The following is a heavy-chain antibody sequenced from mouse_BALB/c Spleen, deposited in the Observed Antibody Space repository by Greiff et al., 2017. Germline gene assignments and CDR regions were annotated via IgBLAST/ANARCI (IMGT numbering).Heavy chain of an antibody. D-gene: IGHD4-1*01. V-gene: IGHV1-14*01. J-gene: IGHJ3*01. CDR3: AREELGPWFAY. Sequence: VQLKESGPELVKPGASVKMSCKASGYTFTSYVMHWVKQKPGQGLEWIGYINPYNDGTKYNEKFKGKATLTSDKSSSTAYMELSSLTSEDSAVYYCAREELGPWFAYWGQGTLVTVSA. CDR1: GYTFTSYV. CDR2: INPYNDGT.